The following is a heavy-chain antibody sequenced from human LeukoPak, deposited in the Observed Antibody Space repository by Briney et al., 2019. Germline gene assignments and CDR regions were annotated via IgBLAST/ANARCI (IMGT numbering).Heavy chain of an antibody. CDR1: GGTFSSYA. CDR2: IIPIFGTA. D-gene: IGHD6-13*01. J-gene: IGHJ6*02. V-gene: IGHV1-69*13. CDR3: ASTAGRRNYYYYGMDV. Sequence: GAAVKLCCKASGGTFSSYAISWVRQAPGQGLEWMGGIIPIFGTANYAQKFQGRVTITADESTSTAYMELSSLRSEDTAVYYCASTAGRRNYYYYGMDVWGPGNTFTVSS.